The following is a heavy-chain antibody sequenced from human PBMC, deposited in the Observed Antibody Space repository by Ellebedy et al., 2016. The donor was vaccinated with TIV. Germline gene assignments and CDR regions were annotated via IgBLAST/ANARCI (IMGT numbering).Heavy chain of an antibody. CDR3: ARDWSGDSVIED. CDR1: GFTFRTYG. Sequence: GGSLRLSXAASGFTFRTYGMHWVRQAPGKGLEWVAAISYDGSNKNYADSVKGRFTISRDNSKNTLFLQMNSLRAEDTAVYYCARDWSGDSVIEDWGQGSLVIVSS. D-gene: IGHD2-21*01. V-gene: IGHV3-30*03. J-gene: IGHJ4*02. CDR2: ISYDGSNK.